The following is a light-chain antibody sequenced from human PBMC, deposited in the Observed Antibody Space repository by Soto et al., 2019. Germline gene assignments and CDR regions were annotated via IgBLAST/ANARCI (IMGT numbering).Light chain of an antibody. CDR1: SSNIGAGDD. V-gene: IGLV1-40*01. J-gene: IGLJ2*01. CDR2: GNS. Sequence: QSDLTQPPSVSGSPGQRVTISCTGSSSNIGAGDDVHWYQQFPGTAPKLLIYGNSNRPSGVPARFSGSKSGSSASLAITGLQAEDEADYSCQSYDSSLTGPKVLFGGGTKVTVL. CDR3: QSYDSSLTGPKVL.